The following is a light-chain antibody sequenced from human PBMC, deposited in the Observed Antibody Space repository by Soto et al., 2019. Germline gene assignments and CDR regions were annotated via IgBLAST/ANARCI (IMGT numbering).Light chain of an antibody. Sequence: EIVMTQSPATLSVSPGERATLSCRASQRVSSNLAWYQQKPGQAPRLLIYGASTRATGIPARFSGSGSGTEFTLTLSSLQSEDFAVYYCQQYNNWPPGFGQGTKVDIK. CDR3: QQYNNWPPG. V-gene: IGKV3D-15*01. J-gene: IGKJ1*01. CDR2: GAS. CDR1: QRVSSN.